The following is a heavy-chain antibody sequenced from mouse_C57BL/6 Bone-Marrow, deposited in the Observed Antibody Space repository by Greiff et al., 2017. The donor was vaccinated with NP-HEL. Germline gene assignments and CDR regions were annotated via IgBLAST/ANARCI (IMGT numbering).Heavy chain of an antibody. D-gene: IGHD1-1*01. Sequence: EVNVVESGGGLVKPGGSLKLSCAASGFTFSDYGMHWVRQAPEKGLEWVAYISSGSSTIYYADTVKGRFTISRDNAKNTLFLQMTSLRTEDTDMYYCARNYYGSSPFAYWGQGTLVTVSA. CDR2: ISSGSSTI. CDR3: ARNYYGSSPFAY. J-gene: IGHJ3*01. CDR1: GFTFSDYG. V-gene: IGHV5-17*01.